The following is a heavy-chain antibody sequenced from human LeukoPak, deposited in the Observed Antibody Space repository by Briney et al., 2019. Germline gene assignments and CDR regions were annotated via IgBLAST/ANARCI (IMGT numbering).Heavy chain of an antibody. CDR2: IHSDGTT. J-gene: IGHJ4*02. CDR1: GFTRSSHV. Sequence: GGSLRLSCVASGFTRSSHVMIWVRQAPGKGLEWVSVIHSDGTTHYADSVKGRFTISRDNSKNTLYLQMNSLRVEDTAMYYCARETGYSTSWYAYYFDYWGQGTLVTVAS. V-gene: IGHV3-53*01. CDR3: ARETGYSTSWYAYYFDY. D-gene: IGHD6-13*01.